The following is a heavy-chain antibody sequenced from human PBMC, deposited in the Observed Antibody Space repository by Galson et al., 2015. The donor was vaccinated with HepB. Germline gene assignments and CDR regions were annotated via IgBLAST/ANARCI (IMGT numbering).Heavy chain of an antibody. Sequence: SLRLSCAASGFTFSNAWMSWVRQAPGKGLEWVGRIKSKTDGGTTDYAAPVKGRFTISRDDSKNTLYLQMNSLKTEDTAVYHCTTDDYYESSAYFPGFDSWGQGTLVTVSS. D-gene: IGHD3-22*01. V-gene: IGHV3-15*01. J-gene: IGHJ5*01. CDR2: IKSKTDGGTT. CDR1: GFTFSNAW. CDR3: TTDDYYESSAYFPGFDS.